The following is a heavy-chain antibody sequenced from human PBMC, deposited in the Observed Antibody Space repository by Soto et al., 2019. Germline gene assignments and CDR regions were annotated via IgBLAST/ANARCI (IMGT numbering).Heavy chain of an antibody. CDR2: ISSNGGST. D-gene: IGHD1-26*01. CDR1: GFTFSSYA. Sequence: EVQLVESGGGLVQPGGSLRLSCAASGFTFSSYAMHWVRQAPGKGLEYVSAISSNGGSTYYANSVKGRFTISRDNSKNELDFQMGSLRAEDMAVYYCARMGRGELSYYYGMDVWGQGTTVTVSS. J-gene: IGHJ6*02. V-gene: IGHV3-64*01. CDR3: ARMGRGELSYYYGMDV.